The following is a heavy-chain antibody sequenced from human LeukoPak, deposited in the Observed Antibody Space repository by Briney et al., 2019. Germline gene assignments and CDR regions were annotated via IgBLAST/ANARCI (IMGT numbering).Heavy chain of an antibody. CDR2: IHPNSGGT. CDR1: GYTFTDYY. D-gene: IGHD6-6*01. Sequence: GVPVKISCKASGYTFTDYYMNWVRQAPGQGLEWMGWIHPNSGGTNYAQKLQGRVTMTRDTSISTAYMELSRLTFDDTAVYYCGRKSAARKTSEFDQGGQGPRRPVSS. J-gene: IGHJ4*02. CDR3: GRKSAARKTSEFDQ. V-gene: IGHV1-2*02.